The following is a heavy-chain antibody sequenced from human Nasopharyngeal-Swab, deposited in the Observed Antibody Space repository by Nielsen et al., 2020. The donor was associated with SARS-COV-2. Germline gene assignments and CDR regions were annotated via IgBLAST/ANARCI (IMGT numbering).Heavy chain of an antibody. CDR2: IYYSGST. Sequence: SETLSLTCTVSGGSISSGGYYWSWIRQHPGKSLEWIGYIYYSGSTYYNPSLKSRVTISVDTSKNQFSLKLSSVTAADTAVYYCARDRAGVTIFGVVILDAFDIWGQGTMVTVSS. V-gene: IGHV4-31*03. D-gene: IGHD3-3*01. J-gene: IGHJ3*02. CDR1: GGSISSGGYY. CDR3: ARDRAGVTIFGVVILDAFDI.